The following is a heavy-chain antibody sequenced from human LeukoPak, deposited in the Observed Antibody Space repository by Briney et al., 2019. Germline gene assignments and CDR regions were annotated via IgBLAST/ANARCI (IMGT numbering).Heavy chain of an antibody. D-gene: IGHD3-10*01. CDR3: AADPHRGVGQEYYFDY. CDR2: IVVGSGNT. CDR1: GFTFPSSA. J-gene: IGHJ4*02. V-gene: IGHV1-58*02. Sequence: ASVKVSCKASGFTFPSSAMQWVRQARGQRLEWIGWIVVGSGNTNYAQKFQERVTITRDMSTSTAYMELSSLRSEDTAVYYCAADPHRGVGQEYYFDYWGQGTLVTVSS.